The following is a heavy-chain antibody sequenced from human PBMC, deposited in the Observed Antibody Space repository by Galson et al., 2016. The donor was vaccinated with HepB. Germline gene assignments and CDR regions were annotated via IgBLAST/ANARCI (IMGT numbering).Heavy chain of an antibody. Sequence: SLRLSCAASGFTFSSSTMNWVRQSPGKGLEWVAVISYDGSKKYYADSVKGRFTISRDNPKSTLYVQLNSLRAEDTAVYYCARDGYYYGSGRTVRYSHYGVDVWGQGTTVTVSS. CDR3: ARDGYYYGSGRTVRYSHYGVDV. V-gene: IGHV3-30*04. CDR2: ISYDGSKK. D-gene: IGHD3-10*01. CDR1: GFTFSSST. J-gene: IGHJ6*02.